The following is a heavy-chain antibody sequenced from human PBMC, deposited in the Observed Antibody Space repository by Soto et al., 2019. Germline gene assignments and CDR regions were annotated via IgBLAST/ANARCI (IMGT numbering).Heavy chain of an antibody. V-gene: IGHV4-61*05. J-gene: IGHJ4*02. CDR1: GDSISTRSNY. Sequence: SETLSLTCTVSGDSISTRSNYWAWIRQPPGKGLEWIGYIYYSGSTNYNPSLKSRVTISVDTSKNQFSLKLSSVTAADTAVYYYARQKKLEGFDYWGQGTLVTVSS. CDR3: ARQKKLEGFDY. D-gene: IGHD1-1*01. CDR2: IYYSGST.